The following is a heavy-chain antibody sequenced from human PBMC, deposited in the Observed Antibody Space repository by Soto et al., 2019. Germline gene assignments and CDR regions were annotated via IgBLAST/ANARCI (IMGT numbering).Heavy chain of an antibody. J-gene: IGHJ1*01. V-gene: IGHV1-69*12. CDR2: IIPIFGTA. CDR1: GGTFSSYA. CDR3: ASSPNYYDSSGYNFQH. Sequence: QVQQVQSGAEVKKPGSSVKVSCKASGGTFSSYAISWVRQAPGQGLEWMGGIIPIFGTANYAQKFQGRVTITADESTSTAYMELSSLRSEDTAVYYCASSPNYYDSSGYNFQHWGQGTLVTVSS. D-gene: IGHD3-22*01.